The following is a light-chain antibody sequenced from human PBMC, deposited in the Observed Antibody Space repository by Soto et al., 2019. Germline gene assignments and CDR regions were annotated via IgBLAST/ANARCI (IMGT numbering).Light chain of an antibody. Sequence: QSALTQPRSVSGYPGQSVTISCTGTSSDVGGYNYVSWYQQHPGKAPKLMIYDVSKRPSGVPDRFSGSQSGNTASLTISGLQAEDEADYYCCSYAGSYTWVFGGGTTLTVL. V-gene: IGLV2-11*01. CDR1: SSDVGGYNY. J-gene: IGLJ3*02. CDR3: CSYAGSYTWV. CDR2: DVS.